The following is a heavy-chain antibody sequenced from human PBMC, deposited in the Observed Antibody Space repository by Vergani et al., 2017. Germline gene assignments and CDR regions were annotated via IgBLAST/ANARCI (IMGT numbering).Heavy chain of an antibody. V-gene: IGHV3-11*05. CDR3: AREVLPPSQVHHNSYYGMAV. CDR2: ISSSSSYT. D-gene: IGHD4/OR15-4a*01. CDR1: GFTFSDYY. Sequence: QVQLVESGGGLVKHGGSLRLSCAAPGFTFSDYYMSWIRQAPGKGLEWVSYISSSSSYTNNVESVKGRFTISRDKAKNSLYLQMNSLRAEDTALYYCAREVLPPSQVHHNSYYGMAVWGQGTTVTGSS. J-gene: IGHJ6*02.